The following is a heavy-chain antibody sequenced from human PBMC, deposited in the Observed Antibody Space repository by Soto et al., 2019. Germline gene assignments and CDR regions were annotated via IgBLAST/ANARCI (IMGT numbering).Heavy chain of an antibody. CDR3: ARQDYYYDSNSTDFDI. D-gene: IGHD3-22*01. V-gene: IGHV5-51*01. Sequence: GESLKISCKGSGYSFTSYWIGWVRQMPGKGLEWMGIIYPGDSDTRYSPSFQGQVTISADKSISTAYLQWSSLKASDTAMYYCARQDYYYDSNSTDFDIWGQETMLTVSS. CDR1: GYSFTSYW. J-gene: IGHJ3*02. CDR2: IYPGDSDT.